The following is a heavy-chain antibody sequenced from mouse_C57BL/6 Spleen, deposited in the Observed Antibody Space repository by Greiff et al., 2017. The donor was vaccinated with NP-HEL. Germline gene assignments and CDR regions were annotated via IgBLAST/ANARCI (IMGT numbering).Heavy chain of an antibody. D-gene: IGHD3-2*02. Sequence: VQLQQSGAELARPGASVKLSCKASGYTFTSYGISWVKQRTGQGLEWIGEIYPRSGNTYYNEKFKGQATLPADKSSSTAYMELRSLTSEDSAVYFCARPSSGYDYWGQGTTLTVSS. CDR1: GYTFTSYG. CDR2: IYPRSGNT. CDR3: ARPSSGYDY. J-gene: IGHJ2*01. V-gene: IGHV1-81*01.